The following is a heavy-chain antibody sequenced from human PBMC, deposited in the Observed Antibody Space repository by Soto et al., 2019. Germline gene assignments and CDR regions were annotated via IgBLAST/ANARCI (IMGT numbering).Heavy chain of an antibody. V-gene: IGHV4-30-4*01. J-gene: IGHJ4*02. CDR3: ARDDSYRLRSFDY. CDR2: IYYSGST. Sequence: SETLSLTCAVYGGSFSGYYWSWIRQPPGKGLEWIGYIYYSGSTYYNPSLKSRVTISVDTSKNQFSLKLSSVTAADTAVYYCARDDSYRLRSFDYWGQGTLVTVSS. D-gene: IGHD3-16*02. CDR1: GGSFSGYY.